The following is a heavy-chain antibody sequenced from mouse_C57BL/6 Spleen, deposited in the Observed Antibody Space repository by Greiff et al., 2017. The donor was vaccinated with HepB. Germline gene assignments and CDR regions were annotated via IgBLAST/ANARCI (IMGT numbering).Heavy chain of an antibody. CDR2: IWSGGST. V-gene: IGHV2-2*01. CDR1: GFSLTSYG. CDR3: ARGARDGYFAY. D-gene: IGHD2-3*01. Sequence: QVQLQQSGPGLVQPSQSLSITCTVSGFSLTSYGVHWVRQSPGKGLEWLGVIWSGGSTDYNAAFISRLSISKDNSKSQVFFKMNSLQADDTAIYYCARGARDGYFAYWGQGTLVTVSA. J-gene: IGHJ3*01.